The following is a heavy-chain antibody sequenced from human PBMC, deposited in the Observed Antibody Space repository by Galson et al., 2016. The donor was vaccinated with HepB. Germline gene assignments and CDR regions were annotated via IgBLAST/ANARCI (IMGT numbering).Heavy chain of an antibody. V-gene: IGHV3-21*01. CDR3: ARDVGGSSWYARYFDL. CDR2: ITASSPYI. J-gene: IGHJ2*01. D-gene: IGHD6-13*01. CDR1: GFTLGSYF. Sequence: SLTLSCAASGFTLGSYFMNWVRQAPGKGLDWVSSITASSPYIYSAASVKRRFTISRDNAKNSWYLQMNSLRAEDTAVYYCARDVGGSSWYARYFDLWGRGTLVTVSS.